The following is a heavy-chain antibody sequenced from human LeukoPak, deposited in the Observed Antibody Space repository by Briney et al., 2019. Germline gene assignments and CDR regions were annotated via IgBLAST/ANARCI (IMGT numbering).Heavy chain of an antibody. V-gene: IGHV4-34*01. D-gene: IGHD2-2*01. CDR2: INHSGST. Sequence: SETLSLTCAVYGGSFSGYYWSWIRQPPGKGLEWIGEINHSGSTNYNPSLKSRVTISVDTSKNQFSLKLSSVTAADTAVYYCARGRPYIGVVPAAMYGYWGQGTLVTVSS. CDR1: GGSFSGYY. CDR3: ARGRPYIGVVPAAMYGY. J-gene: IGHJ4*02.